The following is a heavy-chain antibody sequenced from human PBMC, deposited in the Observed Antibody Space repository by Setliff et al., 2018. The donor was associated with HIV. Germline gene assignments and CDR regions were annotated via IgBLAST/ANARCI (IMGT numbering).Heavy chain of an antibody. Sequence: GGSLRLSCAASGFTVSSYARSWVLQAPGKGLEWVSVISVSGRSTYYADSVKGRFTISRDNSKNTLYLQMSSLRAEDKPVYDCARWNTVCYFDWWGQGTLVTGSS. CDR3: ARWNTVCYFDW. V-gene: IGHV3-23*01. D-gene: IGHD4-17*01. CDR1: GFTVSSYA. CDR2: ISVSGRST. J-gene: IGHJ4*02.